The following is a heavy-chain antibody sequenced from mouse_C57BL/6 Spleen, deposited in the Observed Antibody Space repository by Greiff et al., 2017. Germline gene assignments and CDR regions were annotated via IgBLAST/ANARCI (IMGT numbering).Heavy chain of an antibody. Sequence: VKLQQPGAELVKPGASVKLSCNASGYTFTSYWMHWVKQRPGRGLEWIGRIDPNSGGTKYNEKFKSKATLTVDKPSSTAYMQLSSLTSEDSAVYYCARWYRPDSSGPDYWGQGTTLTVSS. CDR3: ARWYRPDSSGPDY. CDR1: GYTFTSYW. CDR2: IDPNSGGT. V-gene: IGHV1-72*01. D-gene: IGHD3-2*02. J-gene: IGHJ2*01.